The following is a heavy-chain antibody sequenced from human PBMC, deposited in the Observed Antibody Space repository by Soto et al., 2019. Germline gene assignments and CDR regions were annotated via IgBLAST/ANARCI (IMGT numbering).Heavy chain of an antibody. J-gene: IGHJ6*02. Sequence: SETLSLTCVVYGGSFSGYFWSWIRQPPGKGLEWIGYIYYSGSTNYNPSLKSRVTISVDTSKNQFSLKLSSVTAADTAVYYCARDPARWELLEGMDVWGQGTTVTVSS. CDR2: IYYSGST. V-gene: IGHV4-59*01. CDR1: GGSFSGYF. CDR3: ARDPARWELLEGMDV. D-gene: IGHD1-26*01.